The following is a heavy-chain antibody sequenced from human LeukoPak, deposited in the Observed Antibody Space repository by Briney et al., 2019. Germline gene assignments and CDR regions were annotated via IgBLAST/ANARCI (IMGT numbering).Heavy chain of an antibody. CDR1: GYSFGSYG. Sequence: ASVKVSCKASGYSFGSYGISWVRQAPGQGLEWMGWVSAYNGNTNYAQKLQGRVTMTTDTSTSTAYMELRSLRSDDTAVYYCARDQSPSGITMIVNPSDYWGQGTLVTVSS. V-gene: IGHV1-18*01. J-gene: IGHJ4*02. CDR2: VSAYNGNT. CDR3: ARDQSPSGITMIVNPSDY. D-gene: IGHD3-22*01.